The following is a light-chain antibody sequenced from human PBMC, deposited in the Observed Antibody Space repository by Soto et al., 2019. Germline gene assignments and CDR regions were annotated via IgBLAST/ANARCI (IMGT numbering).Light chain of an antibody. Sequence: DKQMNKSPSSVSASLGDGVTITCRASQGISSWLAWYQQKPGKAPKLLIYAASSLQSGVPSRFSGSGSGTDFTLTISWRQSEDFGSYFCKHIANSPPWRFAEGTKV. CDR3: KHIANSPPWR. V-gene: IGKV1-12*01. J-gene: IGKJ1*01. CDR2: AAS. CDR1: QGISSW.